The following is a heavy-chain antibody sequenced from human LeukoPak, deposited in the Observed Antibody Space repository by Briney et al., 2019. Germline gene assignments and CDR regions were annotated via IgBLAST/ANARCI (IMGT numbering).Heavy chain of an antibody. V-gene: IGHV3-11*01. J-gene: IGHJ5*02. Sequence: PGGSLRLSCAASGFTLRDNFMSWIRQAPGQGLEWVAYSSTSGSTTFYGDSVKGRFTISRDNAKNSVFLEMNSLRADDTAVYYCVREGLTGYFDAWGQGTLVTVSS. CDR3: VREGLTGYFDA. CDR2: SSTSGSTT. CDR1: GFTLRDNF. D-gene: IGHD6-25*01.